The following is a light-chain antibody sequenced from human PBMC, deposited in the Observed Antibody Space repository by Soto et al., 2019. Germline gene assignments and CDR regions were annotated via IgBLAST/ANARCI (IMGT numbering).Light chain of an antibody. V-gene: IGLV1-44*01. CDR2: INS. CDR3: AAWDDSLNGVV. J-gene: IGLJ2*01. Sequence: QSVLTQPPSASGTPGPRVTISCSGSSSNIGSNTINWYQQFPGTAPQLLIYINSHRPSGVPDRFSGSKSGTSASLAISGLQSEDEADYFCAAWDDSLNGVVFGGGTKLTVL. CDR1: SSNIGSNT.